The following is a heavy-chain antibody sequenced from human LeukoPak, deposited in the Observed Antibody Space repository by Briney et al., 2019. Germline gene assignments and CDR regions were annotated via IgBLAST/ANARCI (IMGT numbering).Heavy chain of an antibody. J-gene: IGHJ4*02. V-gene: IGHV1-18*01. D-gene: IGHD6-19*01. CDR1: GYDFTSVG. CDR2: ISPYNGNT. Sequence: AASVKVSCKASGYDFTSVGITWVRQAPGQGLEWMGWISPYNGNTRYVQKLQGRVTMTTDTSTSTAHMELRSLRFDDTAVYYCARAGSGSGWYFDYWGQGTLVTVSS. CDR3: ARAGSGSGWYFDY.